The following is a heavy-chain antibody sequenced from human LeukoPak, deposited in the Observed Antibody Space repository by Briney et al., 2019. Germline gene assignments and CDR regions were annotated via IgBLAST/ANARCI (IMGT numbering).Heavy chain of an antibody. CDR2: ISGSGGST. CDR3: AKARKRLRYFDWLSHYYYYYYMDV. D-gene: IGHD3-9*01. J-gene: IGHJ6*03. V-gene: IGHV3-23*01. CDR1: GFTFSSYG. Sequence: GGSLRLSCAASGFTFSSYGMSWVRQAPGKGLEWVSAISGSGGSTYYADSVKGRFTISRDNSKNTLYLQMNSLRAEDTAVYYCAKARKRLRYFDWLSHYYYYYYMDVWGKGTTVTISS.